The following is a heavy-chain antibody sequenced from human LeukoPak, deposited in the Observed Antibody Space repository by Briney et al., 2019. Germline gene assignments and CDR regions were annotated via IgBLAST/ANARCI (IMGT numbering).Heavy chain of an antibody. Sequence: GGSLRLSCAASRFTFHNYAMNWVRQAPGKGLEWVSAISGSGGSTYYADSVKGRFTISRDNSKNTLYLQMNSLRAEDTAVYYCASTTGKSVGAFDIWGQGTMVTVSS. CDR3: ASTTGKSVGAFDI. V-gene: IGHV3-23*01. CDR1: RFTFHNYA. D-gene: IGHD4-17*01. J-gene: IGHJ3*02. CDR2: ISGSGGST.